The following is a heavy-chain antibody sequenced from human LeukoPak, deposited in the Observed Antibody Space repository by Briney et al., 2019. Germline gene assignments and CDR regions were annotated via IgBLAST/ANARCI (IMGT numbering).Heavy chain of an antibody. CDR2: IIPIFGTA. J-gene: IGHJ4*02. CDR3: ARTNDYGGQRFDY. V-gene: IGHV1-69*05. D-gene: IGHD4-23*01. CDR1: GGTFSSYA. Sequence: SVKVSCKASGGTFSSYAISWVRQAPGQGLEWMGGIIPIFGTANYAQKFQGRVTITTDESTSTAYMELSSLRSEDTAVYYCARTNDYGGQRFDYWGQGTLVTVSS.